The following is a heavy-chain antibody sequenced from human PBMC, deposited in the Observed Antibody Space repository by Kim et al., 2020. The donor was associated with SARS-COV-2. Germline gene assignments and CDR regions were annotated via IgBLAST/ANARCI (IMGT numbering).Heavy chain of an antibody. D-gene: IGHD3-3*01. V-gene: IGHV3-48*03. Sequence: AESVKGRFTISIDNAKNSLYLQMNSLRAEDTAVYYCARDGMFLDYYYMDVWGKGTTVTVSS. CDR3: ARDGMFLDYYYMDV. J-gene: IGHJ6*03.